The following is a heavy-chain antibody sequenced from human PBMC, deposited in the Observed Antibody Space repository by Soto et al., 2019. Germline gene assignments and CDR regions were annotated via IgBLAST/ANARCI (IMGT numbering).Heavy chain of an antibody. V-gene: IGHV3-33*01. D-gene: IGHD2-15*01. CDR3: ARDRECSGGSCLDY. Sequence: QVQLVESGGGVVQPGRSLRLSCAASGFTFSSYGMHWVRQAPGKGREWVAVIWYDGSNKYYADSVKGRFTISRDNSKNTLYLQMNSLRAEDTAVYYCARDRECSGGSCLDYWGQGTLVTVSS. CDR1: GFTFSSYG. CDR2: IWYDGSNK. J-gene: IGHJ4*02.